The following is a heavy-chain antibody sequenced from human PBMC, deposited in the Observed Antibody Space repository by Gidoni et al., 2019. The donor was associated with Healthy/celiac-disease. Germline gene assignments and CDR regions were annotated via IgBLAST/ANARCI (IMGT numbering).Heavy chain of an antibody. J-gene: IGHJ6*02. CDR1: GFTFSSYA. V-gene: IGHV3-23*01. CDR2: LSGSGGST. CDR3: AKGVRRGYYGMDV. Sequence: EVQLLESGGGLVQPGGSLRLSCAASGFTFSSYAMSWVRQAPGKGREWVSALSGSGGSTYYADSVKGRFTISRDNSKNTLYLQMNSLRAEDTAVYYCAKGVRRGYYGMDVWGQGTTVTVSS.